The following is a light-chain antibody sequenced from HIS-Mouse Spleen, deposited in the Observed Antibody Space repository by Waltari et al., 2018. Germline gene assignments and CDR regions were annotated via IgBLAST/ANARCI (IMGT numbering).Light chain of an antibody. CDR1: SSDVVGYNY. CDR2: DVS. Sequence: QSALTQPPSVSGSPGQSVTISGTGTSSDVVGYNYVSWYQQHPGKAPKLMIYDVSKRPSGVPDRFSGSKSGNTASLTISGLQAEDEADYYCCSYAGSYTGVFGTGTKVTVL. CDR3: CSYAGSYTGV. J-gene: IGLJ1*01. V-gene: IGLV2-11*01.